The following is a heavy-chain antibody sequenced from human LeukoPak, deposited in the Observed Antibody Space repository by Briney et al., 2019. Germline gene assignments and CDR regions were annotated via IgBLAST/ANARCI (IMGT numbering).Heavy chain of an antibody. V-gene: IGHV1-69*05. CDR3: ARGKNYDSSGYYYY. J-gene: IGHJ4*02. CDR2: IIPIFGTA. Sequence: ASVKVSCKASGGTFSSYAISWVRQAPGQGLEWMGRIIPIFGTANYAQKFQGRVTITTDESTSTAYMELSSLRSEDTAVYYCARGKNYDSSGYYYYWGQGTLVTVS. CDR1: GGTFSSYA. D-gene: IGHD3-22*01.